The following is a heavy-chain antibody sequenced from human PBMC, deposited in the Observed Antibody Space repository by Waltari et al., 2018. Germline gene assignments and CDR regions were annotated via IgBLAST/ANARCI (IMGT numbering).Heavy chain of an antibody. CDR2: ISPYNGNT. D-gene: IGHD3-10*01. J-gene: IGHJ2*01. V-gene: IGHV1-18*01. CDR1: GYTFASYD. Sequence: QVQLVQSGAEVKKPGASVKVSCKASGYTFASYDITWVRQAPGQGLEWMGWISPYNGNTNYAQNLQDRVAMTTDTSTSTAYMELRSLRSDDTAVYFCARRVRGVDWYFDLWGRGTLVTVSS. CDR3: ARRVRGVDWYFDL.